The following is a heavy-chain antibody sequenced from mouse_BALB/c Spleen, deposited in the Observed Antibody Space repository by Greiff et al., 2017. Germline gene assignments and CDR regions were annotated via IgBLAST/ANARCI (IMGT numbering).Heavy chain of an antibody. D-gene: IGHD2-10*02. CDR3: AREGYGNYYFDY. CDR2: ISDGGSYT. V-gene: IGHV5-4*02. CDR1: GFTFSDYY. Sequence: DVKLVESGGGLVKPGGSLKLSCAASGFTFSDYYMYWVRQTPEKRLEWVATISDGGSYTYYPDSVKGRFTISRDNAKNNLYLQMSSLKSEDTAMYYCAREGYGNYYFDYWGQGTTLTVSS. J-gene: IGHJ2*01.